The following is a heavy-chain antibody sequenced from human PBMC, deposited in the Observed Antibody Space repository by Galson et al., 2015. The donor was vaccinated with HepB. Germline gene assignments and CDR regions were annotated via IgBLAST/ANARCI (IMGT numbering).Heavy chain of an antibody. D-gene: IGHD3-10*01. J-gene: IGHJ5*02. V-gene: IGHV3-48*02. CDR1: GFTFSSYS. CDR3: ARDEVQDLYYYGSGRFDP. Sequence: SLRLSCAASGFTFSSYSMNWVRQAPGKGLEWVSYISSSSSTIYYADSVKGRFTISRDNAKNSLYLQMNSLRDEDTAVYYCARDEVQDLYYYGSGRFDPWGQGTLVTVSS. CDR2: ISSSSSTI.